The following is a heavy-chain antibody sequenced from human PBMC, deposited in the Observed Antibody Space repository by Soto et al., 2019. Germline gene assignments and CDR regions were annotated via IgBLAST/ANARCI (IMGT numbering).Heavy chain of an antibody. D-gene: IGHD3-9*01. CDR1: GFTFSSYG. V-gene: IGHV3-23*01. Sequence: PGGSLRLSCAASGFTFSSYGMSWVRQAPGKGLEWVSSFSRSSDTTYYADSVKGRFTISRDNSKNTLYLQMNSLRAEDTAVYYCAKDDGLLIRPLQFDYWGPGTPVTVSS. J-gene: IGHJ4*02. CDR3: AKDDGLLIRPLQFDY. CDR2: FSRSSDTT.